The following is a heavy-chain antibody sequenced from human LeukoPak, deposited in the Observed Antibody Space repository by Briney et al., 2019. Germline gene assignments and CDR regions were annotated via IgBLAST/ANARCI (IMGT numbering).Heavy chain of an antibody. CDR1: GFTFDDYG. CDR3: ARAYCSGGSCYNYYYGMDV. D-gene: IGHD2-15*01. J-gene: IGHJ6*02. Sequence: GGSLRLSCAASGFTFDDYGMSWGRQAPGKGLEWVSGINWNGGSTGYADSVKGRFTISRDNAKNSLYLQMNSLRAEDTALYHCARAYCSGGSCYNYYYGMDVWGQGTTVTVSS. V-gene: IGHV3-20*01. CDR2: INWNGGST.